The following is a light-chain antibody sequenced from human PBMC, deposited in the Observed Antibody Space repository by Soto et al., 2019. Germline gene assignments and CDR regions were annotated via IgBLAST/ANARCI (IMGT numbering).Light chain of an antibody. CDR1: RSDVGGYDY. Sequence: QSVLTQPASVSGSPGQSITISCTGTRSDVGGYDYVSWYQHHPGKAPKLMIYEVTNRPSGVSNRFSGSKSGNTASLTISGLQAEDEADYYCSSYTSSSTQVFGGGTKLTVL. J-gene: IGLJ3*02. V-gene: IGLV2-14*01. CDR3: SSYTSSSTQV. CDR2: EVT.